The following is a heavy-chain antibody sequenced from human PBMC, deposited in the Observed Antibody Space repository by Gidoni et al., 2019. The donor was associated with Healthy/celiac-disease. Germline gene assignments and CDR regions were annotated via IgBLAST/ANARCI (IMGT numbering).Heavy chain of an antibody. D-gene: IGHD1-26*01. CDR2: ISSISSYI. V-gene: IGHV3-21*01. CDR3: ARATGKWELPG. J-gene: IGHJ4*02. CDR1: GFTFSSYS. Sequence: VQLVESGGGLVKHGGSLRLSCAASGFTFSSYSMNWVRQAPGKGLEWVSSISSISSYIYYADSVKGRFTISRDNAKNSLYLQMNSLRAEDTAVYYCARATGKWELPGWGQGTLVTVSS.